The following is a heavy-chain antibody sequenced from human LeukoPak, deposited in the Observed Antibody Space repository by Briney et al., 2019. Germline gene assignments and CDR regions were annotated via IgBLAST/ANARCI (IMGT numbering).Heavy chain of an antibody. CDR1: GFPVTSNY. V-gene: IGHV3-66*01. J-gene: IGHJ3*02. Sequence: PGGSLRLSCAVPGFPVTSNYMSWVRQAPGKGLEWVSIIYSGGNTYYADSAKGRFTISRDKSENTLYVQMNRLTAEDTAVYYCVREKWPQRAFDIWGQGTMVTVSS. CDR3: VREKWPQRAFDI. CDR2: IYSGGNT. D-gene: IGHD2-8*01.